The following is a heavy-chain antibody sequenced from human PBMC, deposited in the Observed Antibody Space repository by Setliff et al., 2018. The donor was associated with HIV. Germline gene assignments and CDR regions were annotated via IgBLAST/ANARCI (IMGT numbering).Heavy chain of an antibody. CDR3: ARDGGSSGWYFVLGYSDY. CDR1: GGSTDSGSYY. V-gene: IGHV4-39*02. Sequence: SETLSLTCTVPGGSTDSGSYYWAWSRQPPGKGLEWIGSMYYTGSTYYNPSIKSRVTTSIDTSKNQFSLKLNSVNAADTAMYYCARDGGSSGWYFVLGYSDYWGPGTLVTVSS. CDR2: MYYTGST. D-gene: IGHD6-19*01. J-gene: IGHJ4*02.